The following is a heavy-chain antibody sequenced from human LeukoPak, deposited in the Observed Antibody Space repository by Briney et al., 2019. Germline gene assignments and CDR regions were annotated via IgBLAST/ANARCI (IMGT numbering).Heavy chain of an antibody. D-gene: IGHD3-3*01. V-gene: IGHV4-39*01. CDR1: GDSISKTGYY. J-gene: IGHJ5*02. CDR2: LSSTGRT. CDR3: VRLSSTFFGVVIQIDP. Sequence: SETLSLTCSVAGDSISKTGYYRGWIRQPPGKGLEWIGHLSSTGRTYYNSSLKSRVTVSGDASNNQVSLTLTSVTAADTAVYYCVRLSSTFFGVVIQIDPWGQGTLVTVSS.